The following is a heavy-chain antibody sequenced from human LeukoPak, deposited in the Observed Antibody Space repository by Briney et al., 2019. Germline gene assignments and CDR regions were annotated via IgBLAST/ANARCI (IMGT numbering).Heavy chain of an antibody. J-gene: IGHJ4*02. CDR3: ARADQEPGYSGGWYVDY. CDR1: GFTVSSNY. CDR2: IYSGGST. V-gene: IGHV3-53*01. Sequence: GGSLRLSCAASGFTVSSNYMSWVRQAPGKGLEWVSVIYSGGSTYYADSVKGRFTISRDNSKNTLYLQMNSLRAEDTAVYYCARADQEPGYSGGWYVDYWGQGTLVTVSS. D-gene: IGHD6-19*01.